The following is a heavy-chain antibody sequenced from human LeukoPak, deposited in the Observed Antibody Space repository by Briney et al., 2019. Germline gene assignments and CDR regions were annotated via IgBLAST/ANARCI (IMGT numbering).Heavy chain of an antibody. CDR1: GFTFSSHW. CDR3: ARVVLYYSYMDV. D-gene: IGHD3-10*01. Sequence: GGSLRLSCAASGFTFSSHWMTWVRQAPGKGLELVANIKEDGSETYYVDSVKGRFTISRDNAKNSLYLQMSSLRAEDTAVYYCARVVLYYSYMDVWGKGTPVTVSS. V-gene: IGHV3-7*02. J-gene: IGHJ6*03. CDR2: IKEDGSET.